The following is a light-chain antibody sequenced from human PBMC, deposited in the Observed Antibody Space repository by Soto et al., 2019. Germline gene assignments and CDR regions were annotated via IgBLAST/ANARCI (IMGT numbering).Light chain of an antibody. Sequence: QSVLTQPPSVSGAPGQRVTFSCTGSTSNIGAHFGVHWYQQLPGTAPKLLIYGNSNRPSGVPDRFSGSKSGTSASLAITGLQAEDEADYYCQSYDSSLSGVVFGGGTKLTVL. CDR1: TSNIGAHFG. CDR3: QSYDSSLSGVV. J-gene: IGLJ2*01. V-gene: IGLV1-40*01. CDR2: GNS.